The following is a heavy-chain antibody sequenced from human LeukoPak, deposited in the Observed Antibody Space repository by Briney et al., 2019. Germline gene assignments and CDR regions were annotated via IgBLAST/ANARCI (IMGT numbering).Heavy chain of an antibody. CDR2: INQGGTEE. Sequence: PGGSLRLSCAASGFTFSAHWMSWVRQAPGKGLEWVANINQGGTEEQYVDSVKGRFTISRDNVKSSLYLQMNRLRAEDTAVYYCAGGYYWDRWGQGTLVTVSS. CDR3: AGGYYWDR. CDR1: GFTFSAHW. D-gene: IGHD3-22*01. J-gene: IGHJ5*02. V-gene: IGHV3-7*01.